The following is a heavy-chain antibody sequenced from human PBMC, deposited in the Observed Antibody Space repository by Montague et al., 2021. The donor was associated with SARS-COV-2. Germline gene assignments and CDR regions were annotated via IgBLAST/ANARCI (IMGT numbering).Heavy chain of an antibody. CDR1: GGSIRSGIYY. D-gene: IGHD3-3*01. CDR2: IYTSGST. CDR3: ERGRTVSSSGYYAGWFDP. V-gene: IGHV4-61*02. Sequence: TLSLTCTVSGGSIRSGIYYWSWLRQPAGKGLDWIGRIYTSGSTNYNLSLNSRATISVDTSKNQFSLKLSSATAADTAVYYGERGRTVSSSGYYAGWFDPWGQGTLVTVSS. J-gene: IGHJ5*01.